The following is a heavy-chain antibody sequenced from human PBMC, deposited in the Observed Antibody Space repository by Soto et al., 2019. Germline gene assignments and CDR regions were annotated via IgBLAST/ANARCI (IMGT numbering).Heavy chain of an antibody. V-gene: IGHV3-23*01. Sequence: EVQLLESGGGLVQPGGSLRLSCAASGFTFSSYAMSWVRQAPGKGLEWLAGITFRGDNTYYADSVKGRFMLSRDNSRNRLDLQMNSLKVEDTALYYCAKLGTMGVFDNWGQGTLLTVSS. CDR1: GFTFSSYA. CDR2: ITFRGDNT. D-gene: IGHD1-26*01. J-gene: IGHJ4*02. CDR3: AKLGTMGVFDN.